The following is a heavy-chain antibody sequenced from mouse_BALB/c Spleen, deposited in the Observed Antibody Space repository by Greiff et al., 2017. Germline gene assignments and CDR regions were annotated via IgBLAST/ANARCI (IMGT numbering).Heavy chain of an antibody. V-gene: IGHV5-6*01. CDR2: ISSGGSYT. J-gene: IGHJ2*01. CDR1: GFTFSSYG. D-gene: IGHD4-1*01. CDR3: ASELGRGYFDY. Sequence: EVQGVESGGDLVKPGGSLKLSCAASGFTFSSYGMSWVRQTPDKRLEWVATISSGGSYTYYPDSVKGRFTISRDNAKNTLYLQMSSLKSEDTAMYYCASELGRGYFDYWGQGTTLTVSS.